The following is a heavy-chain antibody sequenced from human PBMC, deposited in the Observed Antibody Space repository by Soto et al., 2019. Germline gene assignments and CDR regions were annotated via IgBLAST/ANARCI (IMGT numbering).Heavy chain of an antibody. CDR1: GFTFSNYA. V-gene: IGHV3-23*01. J-gene: IGHJ4*02. Sequence: LRLSCAASGFTFSNYAMNWVRQAPGKGLEWVSTLSGSSDSAHYADSVKGRFTISRDNSKNTLYLQMNSLRDEDTAVYYCATKITFGGVSDYWGQGTLVTVSS. CDR3: ATKITFGGVSDY. D-gene: IGHD3-16*01. CDR2: LSGSSDSA.